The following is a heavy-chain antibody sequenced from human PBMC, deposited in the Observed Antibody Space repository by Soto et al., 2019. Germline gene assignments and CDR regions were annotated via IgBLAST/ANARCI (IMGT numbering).Heavy chain of an antibody. CDR3: ARVYRVGGAFDI. D-gene: IGHD3-16*01. CDR2: IWYDGSNK. Sequence: QVQLVESGGGVVQPGRSLRLSCAASGFTFSSYGMHWVRQAPGKGLEWVAVIWYDGSNKYYADSVKGRFTISRDNSKNTLYLHMNSLRAEDTAVYYCARVYRVGGAFDIWGQGTMVTVSS. J-gene: IGHJ3*02. CDR1: GFTFSSYG. V-gene: IGHV3-33*01.